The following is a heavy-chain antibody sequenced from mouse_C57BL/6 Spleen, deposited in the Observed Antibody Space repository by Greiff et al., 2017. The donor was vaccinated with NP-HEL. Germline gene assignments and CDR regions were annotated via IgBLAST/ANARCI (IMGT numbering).Heavy chain of an antibody. Sequence: VQLQQPGAELVKPGASVKLSCKASGYTFTSYWMHWVKQRPGRGLGWIGRLDPNSGGTKYNEKFKSKATLTVDKPSSTAYMQLSSLTSEDSAVYYCARSGDYGSSSYWYFDVWGTGTTVTVSS. CDR3: ARSGDYGSSSYWYFDV. V-gene: IGHV1-72*01. D-gene: IGHD1-1*01. CDR2: LDPNSGGT. CDR1: GYTFTSYW. J-gene: IGHJ1*03.